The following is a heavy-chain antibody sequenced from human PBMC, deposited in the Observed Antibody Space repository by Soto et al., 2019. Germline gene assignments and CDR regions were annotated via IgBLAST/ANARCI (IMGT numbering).Heavy chain of an antibody. V-gene: IGHV3-30*18. CDR1: GFTYSTFG. D-gene: IGHD3-3*01. CDR2: IAADGLAQ. Sequence: QVQLVESGGGVVQPGRSLSLSCAASGFTYSTFGMHWVRQAPGKGLEWVAVIAADGLAQYYADSVKGRFTISRDNSENTLFLQMNNLGAEDTAVYYCAKEFFSPQAYWFFDLWCRGTLVTVS. CDR3: AKEFFSPQAYWFFDL. J-gene: IGHJ2*01.